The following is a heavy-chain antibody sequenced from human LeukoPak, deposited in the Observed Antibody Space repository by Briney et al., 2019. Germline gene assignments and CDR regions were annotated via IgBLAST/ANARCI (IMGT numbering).Heavy chain of an antibody. CDR2: IKPDGSEK. CDR3: AGDASAYY. V-gene: IGHV3-7*01. CDR1: GFTFSDYA. Sequence: GGSLRLSCATSGFTFSDYAMTWVRQAPGKGLEWVATIKPDGSEKYYVDSVKGRFTISRDNAKRSLFLQMDSLRAEDTAVYYCAGDASAYYWGQGTLATVSS. J-gene: IGHJ4*02. D-gene: IGHD3-3*01.